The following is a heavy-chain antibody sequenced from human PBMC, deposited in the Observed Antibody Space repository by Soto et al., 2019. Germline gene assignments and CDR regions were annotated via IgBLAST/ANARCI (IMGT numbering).Heavy chain of an antibody. CDR2: INAGNGNT. Sequence: QVQLVQSGAEVKKPGASVKVSCKASGYTFTSYAMHWVRQAPGQRLEWMGWINAGNGNTKYSQKSQGRVTITRDTYESTAYMELSSLRSEDTAVYYYTTVTTRLFDYWGQGTLVTVSS. CDR1: GYTFTSYA. V-gene: IGHV1-3*01. D-gene: IGHD4-17*01. J-gene: IGHJ4*02. CDR3: TTVTTRLFDY.